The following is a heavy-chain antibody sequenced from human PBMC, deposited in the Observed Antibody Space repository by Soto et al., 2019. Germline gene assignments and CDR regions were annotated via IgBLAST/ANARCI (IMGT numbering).Heavy chain of an antibody. CDR3: ARMATFGSLNWFDP. D-gene: IGHD3-10*01. CDR1: GYKFTAYY. CDR2: MNPGSGDT. Sequence: ASVKVSCKASGYKFTAYYMHWVRQATGQGLEWMGWMNPGSGDTGYAQKFQGRVTMTRDISTATAYMELSSLRSDDTAIYYCARMATFGSLNWFDPWGQGTLVTVSS. V-gene: IGHV1-2*02. J-gene: IGHJ5*02.